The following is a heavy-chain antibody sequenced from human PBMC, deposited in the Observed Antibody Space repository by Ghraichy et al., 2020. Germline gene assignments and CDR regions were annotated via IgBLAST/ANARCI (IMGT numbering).Heavy chain of an antibody. CDR2: IAHSGTT. Sequence: SETLSLTCGVSEGSITSRFFSWFRQSPGKGLEWMGYIAHSGTTYYNPSLKGRVTISVDTSNTQVSLSLRFVTAADTAVYYCASYEGGSDWDSWGPGILVTVSS. CDR3: ASYEGGSDWDS. V-gene: IGHV4-4*09. CDR1: EGSITSRF. J-gene: IGHJ4*02. D-gene: IGHD2-21*01.